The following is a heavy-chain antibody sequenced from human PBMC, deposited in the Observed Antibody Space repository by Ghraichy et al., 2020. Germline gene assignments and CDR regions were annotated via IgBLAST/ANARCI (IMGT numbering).Heavy chain of an antibody. D-gene: IGHD3-22*01. CDR2: INPDGSFA. CDR1: GFTFTAYY. V-gene: IGHV1-2*02. CDR3: ARDDSGPESIDY. J-gene: IGHJ4*02. Sequence: ASVKVSCKGSGFTFTAYYIHWVRQAPGQGLEWMGYINPDGSFADYAQRFQGRLVMIRDTSINTVYMELSSLRSDDTAVYYCARDDSGPESIDYWGRGTLVSVSS.